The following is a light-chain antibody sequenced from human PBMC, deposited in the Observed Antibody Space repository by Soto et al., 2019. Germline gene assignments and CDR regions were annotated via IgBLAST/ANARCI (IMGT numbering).Light chain of an antibody. CDR3: QQYGSSPPLT. J-gene: IGKJ3*01. CDR2: GAS. CDR1: QSVSSSY. Sequence: EIVLTQSPATLSLSPGERAPLSCRARQSVSSSYLAWYQQKPGQAPRLLIYGASSRATGIPDRFSGSGSGTDFTLTISRLEPEDFAVYYCQQYGSSPPLTFGPGTKVDIK. V-gene: IGKV3-20*01.